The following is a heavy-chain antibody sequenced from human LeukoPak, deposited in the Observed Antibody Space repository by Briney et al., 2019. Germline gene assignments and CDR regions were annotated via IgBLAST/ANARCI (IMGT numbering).Heavy chain of an antibody. J-gene: IGHJ6*03. CDR2: IYYSGST. CDR1: GGSISSSSYY. V-gene: IGHV4-39*07. D-gene: IGHD4-23*01. Sequence: SETLSLTCTVSGGSISSSSYYWGWIRQPPGKGLEWIGSIYYSGSTYYNPSLKSRVTISVDASKNQFSLKLSSVTAADTAVYYCAREVADYGGYYYYHYMDVWGKGTTVTISS. CDR3: AREVADYGGYYYYHYMDV.